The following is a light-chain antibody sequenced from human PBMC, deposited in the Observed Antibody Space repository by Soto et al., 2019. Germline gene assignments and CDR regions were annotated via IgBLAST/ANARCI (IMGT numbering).Light chain of an antibody. CDR3: MQALQTPLT. Sequence: DLVMTQSPLSLPVTPGEPASISCRSSQSLLYVNGYNYLHWYLQKPGQSPQLLIYLGSNRASGVPDRFSGSGSGTDFTLKISRVEAEDVGVYYCMQALQTPLTFGGGTKVEI. CDR1: QSLLYVNGYNY. J-gene: IGKJ4*01. CDR2: LGS. V-gene: IGKV2-28*01.